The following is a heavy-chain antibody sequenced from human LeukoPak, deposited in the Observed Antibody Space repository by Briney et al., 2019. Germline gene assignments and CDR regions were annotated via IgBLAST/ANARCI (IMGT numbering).Heavy chain of an antibody. CDR3: ARRNFLGYCSTATCYHWFDP. CDR1: GYSFTDYY. J-gene: IGHJ5*02. CDR2: INPNSGGT. V-gene: IGHV1-2*02. D-gene: IGHD2-2*01. Sequence: ASVKVSCKASGYSFTDYYMHCVRQAPGQGLEWMGWINPNSGGTNYAQKFQGRVTMTRDTSISTAYMELSRLRSDDTAVYYCARRNFLGYCSTATCYHWFDPWGQGTLVTVSS.